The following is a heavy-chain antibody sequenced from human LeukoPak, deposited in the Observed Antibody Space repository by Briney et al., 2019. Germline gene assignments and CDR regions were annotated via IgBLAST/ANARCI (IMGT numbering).Heavy chain of an antibody. J-gene: IGHJ5*01. Sequence: ASVKVSCKDSGYTLTDYYMHWLRQAPGQGLEWMGWINPNSGGTNYAQKFQGRVTMTRDTSISTAYMDLSGLTSDDTAVYYCARASIHIVVEPPATQRFDPWGQGTLVAVSS. CDR3: ARASIHIVVEPPATQRFDP. V-gene: IGHV1-2*02. D-gene: IGHD2-2*01. CDR2: INPNSGGT. CDR1: GYTLTDYY.